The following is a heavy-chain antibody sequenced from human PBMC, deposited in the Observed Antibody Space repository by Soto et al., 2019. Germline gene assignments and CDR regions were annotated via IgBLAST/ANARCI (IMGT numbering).Heavy chain of an antibody. CDR1: GDSVSNDNYY. Sequence: QVQLQESGPGLVKPSETLSLPCAVSGDSVSNDNYYWSWIRQPPGKVLEWIGYIYYSGTTNYNSYLKSRLSLSVDMSKNQFSLKLASVTAADTAVYFCARSQRGRTAFTFDYWGQGALVTVSS. CDR2: IYYSGTT. V-gene: IGHV4-61*01. J-gene: IGHJ4*02. D-gene: IGHD3-16*01. CDR3: ARSQRGRTAFTFDY.